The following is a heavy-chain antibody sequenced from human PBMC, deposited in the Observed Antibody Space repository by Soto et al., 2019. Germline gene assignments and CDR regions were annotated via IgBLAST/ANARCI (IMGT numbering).Heavy chain of an antibody. D-gene: IGHD3-3*01. J-gene: IGHJ4*02. CDR3: ARGTTSFGEVSAGPDN. CDR1: GYPFTTYG. CDR2: ISTYNGNT. Sequence: ASVQVSCTASGYPFTTYGITWVRQAPGQGLEWMGWISTYNGNTNYAQSLQGRVTMTRETSSTTAYMELRSLRSDDTAVYYCARGTTSFGEVSAGPDNWVQGPPVTLAS. V-gene: IGHV1-18*04.